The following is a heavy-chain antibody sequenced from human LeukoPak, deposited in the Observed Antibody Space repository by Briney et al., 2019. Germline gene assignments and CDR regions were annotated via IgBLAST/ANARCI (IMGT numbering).Heavy chain of an antibody. Sequence: GESLKISCKVSGYSLTSYCIGWVRQMPGKGLEWMGIIYPGDSGPTYSPSFQGQVTISVDKSINTAYLQWSSLQASDTVMYYCGMSGDRVPLQDDVFDVWGQGTMVTVST. CDR1: GYSLTSYC. V-gene: IGHV5-51*01. CDR2: IYPGDSGP. CDR3: GMSGDRVPLQDDVFDV. D-gene: IGHD1-26*01. J-gene: IGHJ3*01.